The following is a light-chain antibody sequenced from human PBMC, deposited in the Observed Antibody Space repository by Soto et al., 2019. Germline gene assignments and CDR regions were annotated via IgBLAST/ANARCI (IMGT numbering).Light chain of an antibody. J-gene: IGKJ1*01. CDR2: DTS. Sequence: EIVLTQSPGTLSLSPGERATLSCRASRSVSNNYLAWYQQKRGQAPRLLIYDTSSRATGIPDRFSGSGSGTEFTLTISSLQSEDFAVYYCQQYNNWPRTFGQGTKVDIK. CDR1: RSVSNNY. CDR3: QQYNNWPRT. V-gene: IGKV3-20*01.